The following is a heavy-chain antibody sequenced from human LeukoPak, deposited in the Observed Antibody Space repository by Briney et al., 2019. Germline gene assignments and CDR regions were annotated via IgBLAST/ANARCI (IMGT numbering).Heavy chain of an antibody. CDR3: AKGQNSRGYSRDY. CDR2: ISGSGGST. D-gene: IGHD5-18*01. CDR1: GFTFSSYA. Sequence: GGSLRLSCAASGFTFSSYAMSWVRQAPGKGLEWVSAISGSGGSTYYADSVKGRFTISRDNSKNTLYLQMNTLRAEDTAVYYCAKGQNSRGYSRDYWGQGTLVTVSS. V-gene: IGHV3-23*01. J-gene: IGHJ4*02.